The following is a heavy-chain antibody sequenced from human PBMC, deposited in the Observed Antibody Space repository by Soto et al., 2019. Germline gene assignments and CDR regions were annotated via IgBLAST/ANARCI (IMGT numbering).Heavy chain of an antibody. V-gene: IGHV3-30*18. CDR3: AKGGRQWLVTSDFNY. CDR2: VSHDGRNT. D-gene: IGHD6-19*01. J-gene: IGHJ4*02. CDR1: GFTFSDYA. Sequence: VQLVESGGGVVQPGRSLRLSCAASGFTFSDYAMHWVRQAPGKGLEWVAVVSHDGRNTHYADSVKGRFTISRDRSENTVSLEMTSLRAEDTAVYYCAKGGRQWLVTSDFNYWGQGARVTVSS.